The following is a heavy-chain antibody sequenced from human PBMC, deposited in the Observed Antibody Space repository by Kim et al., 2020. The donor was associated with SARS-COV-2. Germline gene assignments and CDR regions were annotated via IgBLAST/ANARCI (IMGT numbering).Heavy chain of an antibody. Sequence: SETLSLTCTVSGGSISSSSYYWGWIRQPPGKGLEWIGSIYYSGSTYYNPSLKSRVTISVDTSKNQFSLKLSSVTAADTAVYYCARHAFYCSGGSCYEGPAENYWGQGTLVTVSS. CDR2: IYYSGST. V-gene: IGHV4-39*01. CDR3: ARHAFYCSGGSCYEGPAENY. CDR1: GGSISSSSYY. D-gene: IGHD2-15*01. J-gene: IGHJ4*02.